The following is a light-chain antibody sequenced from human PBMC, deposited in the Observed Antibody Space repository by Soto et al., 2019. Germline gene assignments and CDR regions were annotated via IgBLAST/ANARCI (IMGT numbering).Light chain of an antibody. J-gene: IGLJ2*01. V-gene: IGLV1-40*01. CDR2: DNN. CDR3: QSYDNSLSGHVV. CDR1: SSNIGALYD. Sequence: QTVVTQPPSVSGAPGQRVTISCTGSSSNIGALYDVNWYQQLPGTAPKLLIYDNNNRPSGVPDRFSGSKSGTSASLAITGLQAEDEADYYCQSYDNSLSGHVVFGGGTKLPVL.